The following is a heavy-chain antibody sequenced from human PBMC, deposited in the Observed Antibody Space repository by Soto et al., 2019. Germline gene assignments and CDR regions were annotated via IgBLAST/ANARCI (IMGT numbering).Heavy chain of an antibody. CDR1: GGSISSSNW. J-gene: IGHJ6*02. V-gene: IGHV4-4*02. CDR2: IYHSGST. D-gene: IGHD2-2*01. CDR3: ARDSVVVPAAKYGMDV. Sequence: PSESLSLTCAVSGGSISSSNWWSWVRQPPRKGLEWIGEIYHSGSTNYNPSLKSRVTISVDKSKNQFSLKLSSVTAADTAVYYCARDSVVVPAAKYGMDVWGQGTTVTVSS.